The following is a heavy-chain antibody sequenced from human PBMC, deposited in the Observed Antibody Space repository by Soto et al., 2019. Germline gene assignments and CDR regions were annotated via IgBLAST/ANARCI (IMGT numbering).Heavy chain of an antibody. J-gene: IGHJ4*02. CDR2: IIPIFGTA. CDR1: GGTFSSYA. CDR3: ARDIPSPSYYYDSSGYGGGYFYY. D-gene: IGHD3-22*01. V-gene: IGHV1-69*01. Sequence: QVQLVQSGAEVKKPGSSVKVSCKASGGTFSSYAISWVRQAPGQGLEWMGGIIPIFGTANYAQKFQGRVTITADESTSTAYMELSSLRSEDTAVYYCARDIPSPSYYYDSSGYGGGYFYYWGQGTLVTVSS.